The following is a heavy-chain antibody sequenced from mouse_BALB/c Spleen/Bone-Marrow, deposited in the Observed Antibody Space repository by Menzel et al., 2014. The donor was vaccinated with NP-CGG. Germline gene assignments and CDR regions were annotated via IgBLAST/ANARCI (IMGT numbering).Heavy chain of an antibody. V-gene: IGHV1-7*01. CDR2: INPSTGYA. Sequence: QVQLQQSGPELAKPGASVKMSCKATGYTFTDTWIHWIKQRPGQGLEWIGYINPSTGYAGYNQNFKDKATLTVDKSSSTAYMQLSSLTSEDSAVYYCARDYWGQGTTLTVSS. CDR3: ARDY. CDR1: GYTFTDTW. J-gene: IGHJ2*01.